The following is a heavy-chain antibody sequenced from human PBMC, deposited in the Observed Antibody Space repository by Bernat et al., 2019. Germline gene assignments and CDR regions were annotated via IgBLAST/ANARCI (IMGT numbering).Heavy chain of an antibody. D-gene: IGHD5-24*01. CDR3: ARDRNYNAFDF. V-gene: IGHV3-30*07. J-gene: IGHJ3*01. CDR2: ISYDGSNQ. Sequence: QVQLVESGGGVVQPGRSLRLSCAASGFTFSTYAMHWVRQAPGKGLEWVAVISYDGSNQYYADSVKGRFTISRDNSKNTLYLQMNSLRADDTAMYYCARDRNYNAFDFWGQGTMVTVSS. CDR1: GFTFSTYA.